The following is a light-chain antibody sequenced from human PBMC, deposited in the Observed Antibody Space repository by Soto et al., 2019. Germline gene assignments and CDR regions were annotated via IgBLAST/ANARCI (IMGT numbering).Light chain of an antibody. CDR1: SSDVGGYNY. CDR3: CSYAGSYTFGV. CDR2: DVS. V-gene: IGLV2-11*01. Sequence: QSALTQPRSVSGSPGQSVTISCTGTSSDVGGYNYVSWYQQHPGKAPKLMIYDVSKRPSGVPDRFSGSKSGNTASLTISGLQAEDEADYYWCSYAGSYTFGVFGGGTKLTVL. J-gene: IGLJ3*02.